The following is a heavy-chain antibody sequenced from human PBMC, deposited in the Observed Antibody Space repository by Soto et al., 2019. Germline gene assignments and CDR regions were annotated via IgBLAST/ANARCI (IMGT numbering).Heavy chain of an antibody. CDR1: GDSVGNGPYY. J-gene: IGHJ6*02. V-gene: IGHV4-61*01. Sequence: QVRLQESGPGLVKPSETLSLSCLVSGDSVGNGPYYWSWIRQSPGEGLEWIAYIYYSGSTNVNPSLESRVNIPIDMSKNHFFLELRSVTAADAAVYFCARVGSSCHSGGGYYYYGLGVWGQGTTVAISS. CDR2: IYYSGST. CDR3: ARVGSSCHSGGGYYYYGLGV. D-gene: IGHD1-26*01.